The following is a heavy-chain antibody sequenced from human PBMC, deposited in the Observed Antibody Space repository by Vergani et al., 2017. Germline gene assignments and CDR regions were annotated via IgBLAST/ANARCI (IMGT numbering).Heavy chain of an antibody. Sequence: QVQLVESGGGVVQPGRSLRLSCAASGFTFSSYGMHWVRQAPGKGREWVAVIWYDGSNKYYADSVKGRFTISRDNSKNTLYLEMNSLRAEDTAVYYCARDAALGYWSSTSCYTPGPSSYYYYYMDVWGKGTTVTVSS. D-gene: IGHD2-2*02. CDR1: GFTFSSYG. J-gene: IGHJ6*03. CDR3: ARDAALGYWSSTSCYTPGPSSYYYYYMDV. V-gene: IGHV3-33*01. CDR2: IWYDGSNK.